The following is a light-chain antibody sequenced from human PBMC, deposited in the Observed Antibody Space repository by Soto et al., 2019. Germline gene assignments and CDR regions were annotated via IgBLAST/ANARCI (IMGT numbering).Light chain of an antibody. CDR1: SSDVGGYNY. CDR3: SSYTSSSTLDV. V-gene: IGLV2-14*01. J-gene: IGLJ1*01. CDR2: DVS. Sequence: QSVLTQPASVSGSPGQSSTISCPGTSSDVGGYNYVSWYQQHPGKAPKLMIYDVSNRPSGVSNRFSGSKSGNTASLTISGLQAEDEADYYCSSYTSSSTLDVFGTGTKVTVL.